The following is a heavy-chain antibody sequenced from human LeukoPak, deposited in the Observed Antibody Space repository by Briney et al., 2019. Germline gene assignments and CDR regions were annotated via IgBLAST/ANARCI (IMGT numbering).Heavy chain of an antibody. Sequence: GGSLRLSCAASGFTFSSYSMNWVRQAPGKGLEWVSSISSSSSYIYYADSVKGRFTISRDNAKNSLYLQMNSLRAEDTAVYYCARGTYSWKTDPRGFDPWGQGTLVTVSS. V-gene: IGHV3-21*01. CDR1: GFTFSSYS. CDR2: ISSSSSYI. J-gene: IGHJ5*02. D-gene: IGHD1-1*01. CDR3: ARGTYSWKTDPRGFDP.